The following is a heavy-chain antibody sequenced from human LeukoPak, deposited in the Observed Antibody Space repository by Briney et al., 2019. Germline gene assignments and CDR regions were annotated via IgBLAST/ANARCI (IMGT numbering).Heavy chain of an antibody. J-gene: IGHJ3*02. CDR3: TRGSISRAFDI. D-gene: IGHD3-10*01. Sequence: GGSLRLSCAASGFTFSSYAMNWVRQASGKGLEWVGRIRSKANSYATAYAASVKGRFTISRDDSKNTAYLQMNSLKTEDTAVYYCTRGSISRAFDIWGQGTMVTVSS. CDR1: GFTFSSYA. CDR2: IRSKANSYAT. V-gene: IGHV3-73*01.